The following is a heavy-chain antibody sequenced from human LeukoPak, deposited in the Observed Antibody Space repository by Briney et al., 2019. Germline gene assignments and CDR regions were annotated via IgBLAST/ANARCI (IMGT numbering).Heavy chain of an antibody. CDR2: ISSSATTI. J-gene: IGHJ6*03. CDR3: ARDPGYYDSDGYYYYYTDV. CDR1: GFTFINAW. D-gene: IGHD3-22*01. V-gene: IGHV3-11*04. Sequence: PGGSLRPSCAASGFTFINAWMNWVRQAPGKGLEWLSFISSSATTIYYTDSVKGRFTISRDNSKNSVYLQMNSLRAEDTAVYYCARDPGYYDSDGYYYYYTDVWGKGTTVTVSS.